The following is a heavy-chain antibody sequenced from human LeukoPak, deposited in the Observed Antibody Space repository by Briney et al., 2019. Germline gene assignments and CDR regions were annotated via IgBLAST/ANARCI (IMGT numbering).Heavy chain of an antibody. CDR2: IYPGDSDT. V-gene: IGHV5-51*01. D-gene: IGHD3-22*01. Sequence: GESLKISCKGSGYSFTSYWIGWVRQMPGKGLEWMGIIYPGDSDTRYSPSFQGQVTISADKSISTAYLQWSSLKASDTAMYCCASPDYYDSSGYSPGVGYWGQGTLVTVSS. CDR3: ASPDYYDSSGYSPGVGY. J-gene: IGHJ4*02. CDR1: GYSFTSYW.